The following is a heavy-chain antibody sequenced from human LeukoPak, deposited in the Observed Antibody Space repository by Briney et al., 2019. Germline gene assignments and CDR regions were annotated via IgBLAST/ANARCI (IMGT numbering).Heavy chain of an antibody. CDR2: ISWNSGSI. V-gene: IGHV3-9*01. CDR3: ARDGSRAERGSSHFDY. D-gene: IGHD6-6*01. Sequence: PGGSLRLYCAASGFTFDDYAMHWVRQAPGKGLEWVSGISWNSGSIGYADSVKGRFTISRDNAKNSLYLQMNSLRAEDTAVYYCARDGSRAERGSSHFDYWGQGTLVTVSS. CDR1: GFTFDDYA. J-gene: IGHJ4*02.